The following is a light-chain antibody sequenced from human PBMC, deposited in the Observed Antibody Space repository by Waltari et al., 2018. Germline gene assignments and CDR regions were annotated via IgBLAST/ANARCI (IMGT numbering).Light chain of an antibody. V-gene: IGKV1-33*01. CDR3: QQYDNLPIT. CDR2: EAS. Sequence: DIQITQSSSSLSASVVDIVTITCQASHDITNYLNWYQQKPGKAPKHLIYEASNLETGVPSRFSGSGSGTDFTFTISSLQPEDIATYYCQQYDNLPITFGQGTRLEIK. J-gene: IGKJ5*01. CDR1: HDITNY.